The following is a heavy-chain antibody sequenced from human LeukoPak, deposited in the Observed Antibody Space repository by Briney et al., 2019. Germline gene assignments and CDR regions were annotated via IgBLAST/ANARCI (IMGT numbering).Heavy chain of an antibody. V-gene: IGHV3-23*01. CDR3: AKTQGFFDH. J-gene: IGHJ4*02. Sequence: GGSLRLSCAASGFTFSNNGMTWVRQAPGKGMEWVTGISDGGDTTYDAGSVKGRFTVSRDNSKNILYLQTNSLRAEGTAIYYCAKTQGFFDHWGQGSLVTVSS. CDR2: ISDGGDTT. CDR1: GFTFSNNG.